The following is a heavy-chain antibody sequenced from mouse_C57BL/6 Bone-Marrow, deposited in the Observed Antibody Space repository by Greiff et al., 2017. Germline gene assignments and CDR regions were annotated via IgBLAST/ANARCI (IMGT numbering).Heavy chain of an antibody. Sequence: EVQLQQSGAELVKPGASVKLSCTASGFNIKDYYMHWVKQRTEQGLEWIGRLDPEAGATKYAPKFQGKATITADTSSNPAYLQLSSLTSEDTAVYYCARTPITTVDYYAMDDWGQGTSVTGSS. D-gene: IGHD1-1*01. V-gene: IGHV14-2*01. CDR3: ARTPITTVDYYAMDD. J-gene: IGHJ4*01. CDR2: LDPEAGAT. CDR1: GFNIKDYY.